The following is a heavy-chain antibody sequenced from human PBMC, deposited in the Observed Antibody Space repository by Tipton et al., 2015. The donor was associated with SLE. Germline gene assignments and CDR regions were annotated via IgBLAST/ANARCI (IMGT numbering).Heavy chain of an antibody. D-gene: IGHD6-19*01. CDR2: INHSGST. Sequence: TLSLTCTVSGGSISSGSYYWSWIRQPPGKGLEWIGEINHSGSTNYNPSLKSRVTISVDTSKNQFSLKLCSVTAADTAVYYCARRVRGGWYDYWGQGTLVTVSS. V-gene: IGHV4-39*07. J-gene: IGHJ4*02. CDR1: GGSISSGSYY. CDR3: ARRVRGGWYDY.